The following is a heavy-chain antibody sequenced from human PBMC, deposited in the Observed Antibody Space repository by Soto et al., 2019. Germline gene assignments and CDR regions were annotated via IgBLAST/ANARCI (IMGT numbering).Heavy chain of an antibody. CDR3: GAGQFFSDY. CDR1: GFTFSSYG. CDR2: ISFDGSNT. D-gene: IGHD6-19*01. Sequence: QVQLVESGGGVVQPGRSLILSCAASGFTFSSYGMHWVRQAPGKGLEWVALISFDGSNTYYADSVKGRFTISRDNSQNTLYLQMHSLRAEDTSLYYCGAGQFFSDYWGQGTLVTVSS. V-gene: IGHV3-30*03. J-gene: IGHJ4*02.